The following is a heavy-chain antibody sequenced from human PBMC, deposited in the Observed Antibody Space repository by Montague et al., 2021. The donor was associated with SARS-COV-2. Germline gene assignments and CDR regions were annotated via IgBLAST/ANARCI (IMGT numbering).Heavy chain of an antibody. V-gene: IGHV4-59*08. CDR2: IHYTGNT. D-gene: IGHD1-26*01. CDR3: ARLRTGSYVFDY. CDR1: GGSINGYY. Sequence: TLSLTFPVSGGSINGYYWSWIRQSPGKGLGWIGYIHYTGNTNYKPSLKGRVTISLDTSKSQFSLRLSSVTAADTAVYSCARLRTGSYVFDYWGQGTLVTVSS. J-gene: IGHJ4*02.